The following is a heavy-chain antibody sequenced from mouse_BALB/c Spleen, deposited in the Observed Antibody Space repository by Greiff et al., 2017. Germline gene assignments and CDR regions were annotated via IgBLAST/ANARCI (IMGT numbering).Heavy chain of an antibody. Sequence: LQQPGSELVRPGASVKLSCKASGYTFTSYWMHWVKQRPGQGLEWIGNIYPGSGSTNYDEKFKSKATLTVDTSSSTAYMQLSSLTSEDSAVYYCTRFDYYGSPLDYWRQGTTLTVSS. D-gene: IGHD1-1*01. CDR3: TRFDYYGSPLDY. CDR2: IYPGSGST. V-gene: IGHV1S22*01. CDR1: GYTFTSYW. J-gene: IGHJ2*01.